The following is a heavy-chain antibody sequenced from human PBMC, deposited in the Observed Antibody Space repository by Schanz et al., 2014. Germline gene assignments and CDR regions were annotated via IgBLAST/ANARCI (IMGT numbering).Heavy chain of an antibody. V-gene: IGHV3-21*01. D-gene: IGHD6-19*01. CDR1: GFSFSTYG. CDR3: VRDKNGFVAVAGRAAFDY. Sequence: EVRLVESGGGLVKPGGSLRLSCAASGFSFSTYGMTWVRQAPGKGLEWVSSISSSSMYIDQTDSMRGRFTISRDNAKNSLYLQVNTLSAEDTAVYDCVRDKNGFVAVAGRAAFDYWGQGTLVTVSS. J-gene: IGHJ4*02. CDR2: ISSSSMYI.